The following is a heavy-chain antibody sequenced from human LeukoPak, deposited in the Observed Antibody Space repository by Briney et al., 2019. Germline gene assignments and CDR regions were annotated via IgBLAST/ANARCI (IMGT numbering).Heavy chain of an antibody. D-gene: IGHD6-13*01. Sequence: ASVKVSCKASGFTFTSSAMQWVRQARGQRLEWIGWIVVGSGNTNYAQKFQERVTITRDMSTSTAYMELSSLRSEDTAVYYCAADRWQQLVSWHAFDIWGQGTMVTVSS. J-gene: IGHJ3*02. CDR3: AADRWQQLVSWHAFDI. CDR1: GFTFTSSA. V-gene: IGHV1-58*02. CDR2: IVVGSGNT.